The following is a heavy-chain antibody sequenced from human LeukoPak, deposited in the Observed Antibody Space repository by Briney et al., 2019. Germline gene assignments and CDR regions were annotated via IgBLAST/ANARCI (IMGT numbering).Heavy chain of an antibody. D-gene: IGHD3-9*01. CDR2: ISGSGGST. CDR1: GFTFSSYG. CDR3: AKDSGRFYYDIFTGQLDS. Sequence: GGSLRLSCAASGFTFSSYGMSWVRQAPGKGLEWVSAISGSGGSTYYADSVKGRFTISRDNSKNSLYLQMNSLRGEDTALYYCAKDSGRFYYDIFTGQLDSWGQGTLVTVSS. J-gene: IGHJ5*01. V-gene: IGHV3-23*01.